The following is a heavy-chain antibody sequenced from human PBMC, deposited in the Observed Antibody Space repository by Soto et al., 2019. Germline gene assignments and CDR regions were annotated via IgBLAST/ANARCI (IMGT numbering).Heavy chain of an antibody. D-gene: IGHD3-3*01. Sequence: SETLSLTCTVSGGSISSSSYYWGWIRQPPGKGLEWIGSIYYSGSTYYNPSLKSRVTISVDTSKNQFSLKLSSVTAADTAVYYCARAPSGGYYDHDAFDIWGQGTMVTVSS. CDR1: GGSISSSSYY. CDR2: IYYSGST. V-gene: IGHV4-39*01. CDR3: ARAPSGGYYDHDAFDI. J-gene: IGHJ3*02.